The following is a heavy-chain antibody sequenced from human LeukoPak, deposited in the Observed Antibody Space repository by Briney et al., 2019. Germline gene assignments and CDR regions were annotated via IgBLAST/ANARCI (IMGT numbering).Heavy chain of an antibody. CDR2: INPSGGST. J-gene: IGHJ4*02. CDR1: GYTFTSYY. D-gene: IGHD6-19*01. Sequence: ASVKVSCKASGYTFTSYYMHWVRQAPGQGLEWMGIINPSGGSTSYAQKFQGRVTMTRDTSTSTVYMELSSLRSEDTAVYYCARDPYPSIAVAGSIDHWGQGTLVTVSS. CDR3: ARDPYPSIAVAGSIDH. V-gene: IGHV1-46*01.